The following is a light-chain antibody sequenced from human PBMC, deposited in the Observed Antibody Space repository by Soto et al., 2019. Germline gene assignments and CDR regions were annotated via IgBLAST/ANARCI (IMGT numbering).Light chain of an antibody. CDR2: DAS. Sequence: DIQMTHSPPTLSASVGDRVTITCRASQSISSWLAWYQQKPGKAPKLLIYDASSLESGVPSRFSGSGSGTEFTLTISSLQPDDFATYYCQQYNSYSWTFGQGTKV. V-gene: IGKV1-5*01. CDR3: QQYNSYSWT. J-gene: IGKJ1*01. CDR1: QSISSW.